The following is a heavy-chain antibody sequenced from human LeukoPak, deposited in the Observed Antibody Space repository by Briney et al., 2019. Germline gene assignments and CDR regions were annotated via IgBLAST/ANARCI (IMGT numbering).Heavy chain of an antibody. J-gene: IGHJ4*02. D-gene: IGHD1-26*01. CDR1: GYTFTGYY. Sequence: ASVKVSCKASGYTFTGYYMHWVRQAPGQGFEWMGWVNPNSGGTNYAQKFQGWVTMTRDTSISTAYMELSRLRSDDTAVYYCARGSRGNYYEYYFDYWGQGTLVTVSS. CDR3: ARGSRGNYYEYYFDY. V-gene: IGHV1-2*04. CDR2: VNPNSGGT.